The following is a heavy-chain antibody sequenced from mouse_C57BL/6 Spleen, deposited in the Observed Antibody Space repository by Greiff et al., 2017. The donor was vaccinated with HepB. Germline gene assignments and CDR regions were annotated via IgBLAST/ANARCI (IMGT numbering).Heavy chain of an antibody. Sequence: QVQLQQPGAELVMPGASVKLSCKASGYTFTSYWMHWVKQRPGQGLEWIGEIDPSDSYTNYNQKFKGKSTLTVDTSSSTAYMQLSSLTSEDSAVYYCARGDSSGYNYYAMDYWGQGTSVTVSS. V-gene: IGHV1-69*01. CDR3: ARGDSSGYNYYAMDY. CDR2: IDPSDSYT. CDR1: GYTFTSYW. J-gene: IGHJ4*01. D-gene: IGHD3-2*02.